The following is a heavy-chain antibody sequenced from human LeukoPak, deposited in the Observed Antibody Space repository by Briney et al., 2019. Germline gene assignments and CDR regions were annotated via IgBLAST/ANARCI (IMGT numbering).Heavy chain of an antibody. D-gene: IGHD3-10*01. V-gene: IGHV4-4*07. J-gene: IGHJ4*02. Sequence: SETLSLTCTVSGGSISSYYWSWIRQPAGKGLEWIGRIYTSGSTNYNPSLKSRVTMSVDTSKNQFSLKLSSVTAADTAVYYCAGVLYGSGSYCFDYWGQGTLVTVSS. CDR3: AGVLYGSGSYCFDY. CDR2: IYTSGST. CDR1: GGSISSYY.